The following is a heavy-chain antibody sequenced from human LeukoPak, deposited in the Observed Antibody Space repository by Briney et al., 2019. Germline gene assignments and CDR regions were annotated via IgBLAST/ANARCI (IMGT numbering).Heavy chain of an antibody. J-gene: IGHJ4*02. CDR3: AKSPVVAVAEFDY. Sequence: GGSLRLSCAASGFTFSSYAMSWVRQAPGEGLEWVSAISGSGGSTYYADSVKGRFTISRDNSKNTLYLQMNSLRAEDTAVYYCAKSPVVAVAEFDYWGQGTLVTVSS. CDR2: ISGSGGST. D-gene: IGHD2-15*01. CDR1: GFTFSSYA. V-gene: IGHV3-23*01.